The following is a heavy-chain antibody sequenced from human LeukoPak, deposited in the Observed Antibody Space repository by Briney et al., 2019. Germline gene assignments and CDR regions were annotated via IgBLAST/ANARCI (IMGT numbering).Heavy chain of an antibody. Sequence: SETLSHTCTVSGYSISSGYYWGWIRQPPGKGLEWIGSIYHSGSTYYNPSLKSRVTISVDTSKNQFSLKLSSVTAADTAVYYCARDLSIYCSGGSCQIDYWGQGTLVTVSS. J-gene: IGHJ4*02. CDR3: ARDLSIYCSGGSCQIDY. CDR1: GYSISSGYY. V-gene: IGHV4-38-2*02. CDR2: IYHSGST. D-gene: IGHD2-15*01.